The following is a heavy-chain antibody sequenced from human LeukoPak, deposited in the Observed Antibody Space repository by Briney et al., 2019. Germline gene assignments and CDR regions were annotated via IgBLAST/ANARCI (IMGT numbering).Heavy chain of an antibody. CDR2: INSDGSAT. D-gene: IGHD5-24*01. CDR3: AKEGRSLQTY. J-gene: IGHJ4*02. CDR1: GFTFGSPW. Sequence: PGGSLRLSCAASGFTFGSPWMHWVRHAPGKGLVWVSRINSDGSATAYADSVKGRFTISRDNAKNSLYLQMNSLRVEDTAVYYCAKEGRSLQTYWGQGTLVTVSS. V-gene: IGHV3-74*01.